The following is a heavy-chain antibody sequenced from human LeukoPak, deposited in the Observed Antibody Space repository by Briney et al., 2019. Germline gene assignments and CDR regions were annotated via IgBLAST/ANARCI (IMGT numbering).Heavy chain of an antibody. Sequence: GGSLRLSCAASGFTFDNYGMSWVRQAPGKGLEWVSAISSRGDYTSYADSVEGRFTISRDNALNSVYLQMNILRAEDTAVYYCTWEGFDIWGQGTMVTVSS. J-gene: IGHJ3*02. CDR2: ISSRGDYT. CDR3: TWEGFDI. CDR1: GFTFDNYG. V-gene: IGHV3-21*01. D-gene: IGHD1-26*01.